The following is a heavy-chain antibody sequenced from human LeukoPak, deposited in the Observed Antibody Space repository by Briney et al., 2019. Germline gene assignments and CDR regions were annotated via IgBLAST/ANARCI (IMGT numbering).Heavy chain of an antibody. CDR2: ISPSGGDT. V-gene: IGHV3-23*01. CDR3: VKDFHNSWTFDY. J-gene: IGHJ4*02. CDR1: GLTFSSYA. D-gene: IGHD6-13*01. Sequence: PGGSLRLSCAASGLTFSSYAMTWVRQAPGEGLECVSSISPSGGDTYYADSVQGRFSVSRDTSKNILYLQMNSLRVEDTAVYYCVKDFHNSWTFDYWGQGTLVTVSS.